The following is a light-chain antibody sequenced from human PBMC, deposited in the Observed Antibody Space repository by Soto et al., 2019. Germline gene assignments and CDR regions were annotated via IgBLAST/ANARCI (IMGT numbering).Light chain of an antibody. V-gene: IGLV2-14*01. J-gene: IGLJ1*01. CDR1: SSDVGGYNY. Sequence: QSVLTQPASVSGCPGQSITISCTGTSSDVGGYNYVSWYQQHPGKAPKLTIYEVSNRPSGVSNRFSGSKSGNTASLTISGLQAEDEADYYCSSYTSSSTYVFGTGTKLTVL. CDR3: SSYTSSSTYV. CDR2: EVS.